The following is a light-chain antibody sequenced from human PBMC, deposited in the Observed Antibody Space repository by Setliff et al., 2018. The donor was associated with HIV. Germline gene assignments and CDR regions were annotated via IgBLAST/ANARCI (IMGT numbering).Light chain of an antibody. Sequence: SALTQPPSASGSPGQSVTISCTGTSSDIGDYNYVSWYQQHPGKAPKLMIYEVSKRPSGVPDRFSGSKSGNTASLTVSGLQAEDEADYYCSSYAGSNVVFGGGTKVTVL. CDR1: SSDIGDYNY. V-gene: IGLV2-8*01. CDR2: EVS. J-gene: IGLJ2*01. CDR3: SSYAGSNVV.